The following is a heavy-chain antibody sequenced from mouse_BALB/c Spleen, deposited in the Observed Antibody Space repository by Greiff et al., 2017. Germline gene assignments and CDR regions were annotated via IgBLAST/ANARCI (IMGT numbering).Heavy chain of an antibody. CDR2: IWAGGST. CDR1: GFSLTSYG. J-gene: IGHJ3*01. Sequence: QVQLKESGPGLVAPSQSLSITCTVSGFSLTSYGVHWVRQPPGKGLEWLGVIWAGGSTNYNSALMSRLSISKDNSKSQVFLKMNSLQTDDTAMYYCARDGGNYLAWFAYWGQGTLVTVSA. D-gene: IGHD2-1*01. CDR3: ARDGGNYLAWFAY. V-gene: IGHV2-9*02.